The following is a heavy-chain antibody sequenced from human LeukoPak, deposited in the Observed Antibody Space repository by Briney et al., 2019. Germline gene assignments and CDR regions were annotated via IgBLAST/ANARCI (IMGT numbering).Heavy chain of an antibody. J-gene: IGHJ4*02. CDR3: ARVKRYYDSSGYSKTTLDY. V-gene: IGHV1-18*01. D-gene: IGHD3-22*01. CDR1: GYTFTSYG. CDR2: ISAYNGNT. Sequence: ASVKVSCKASGYTFTSYGISWVRQAPGQGLEWMRWISAYNGNTNYAQKLQGRVTMTTDTSTSTAYMELRSLRSDDTAVYYCARVKRYYDSSGYSKTTLDYWGQGTLVTVSS.